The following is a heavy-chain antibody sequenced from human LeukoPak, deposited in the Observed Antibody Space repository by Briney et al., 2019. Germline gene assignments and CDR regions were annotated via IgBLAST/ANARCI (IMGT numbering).Heavy chain of an antibody. J-gene: IGHJ5*02. CDR3: ARGYRSGGSCYRYNWFDP. CDR2: INPNSGGT. D-gene: IGHD2-15*01. V-gene: IGHV1-2*02. Sequence: GASVKVSCKASGYTFTGYYLHWVRQAPGQGLEWMGWINPNSGGTNYAQKFQGRVTMTRDTSISTAYMELSRLRSDDTAVYYCARGYRSGGSCYRYNWFDPWGQGTLVTVSS. CDR1: GYTFTGYY.